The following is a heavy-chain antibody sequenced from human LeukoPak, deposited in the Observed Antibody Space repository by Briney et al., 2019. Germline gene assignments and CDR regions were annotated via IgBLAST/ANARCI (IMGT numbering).Heavy chain of an antibody. CDR2: IYYSGTT. CDR3: ARKFCTSDSCNRGYFGH. J-gene: IGHJ4*02. CDR1: GGSISSSNYY. Sequence: SETLSVTCTVSGGSISSSNYYWAWIRQPPGKGLEWIGTIYYSGTTYYNPSLNSRLTMSADTPKNQFSLKLISVTAADTAIYFCARKFCTSDSCNRGYFGHRGQGTLVTVSS. D-gene: IGHD2-2*02. V-gene: IGHV4-39*01.